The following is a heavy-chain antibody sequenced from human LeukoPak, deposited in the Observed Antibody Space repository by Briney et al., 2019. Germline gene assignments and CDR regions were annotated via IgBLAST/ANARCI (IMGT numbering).Heavy chain of an antibody. D-gene: IGHD3-10*01. V-gene: IGHV4-59*01. J-gene: IGHJ4*02. CDR3: ARGIGNWGTGSYLHDY. CDR1: GGSISSYY. CDR2: IYYSGST. Sequence: SETLSLTCTVSGGSISSYYWSWIRQPPGKGLEWIGYIYYSGSTNYNPSLKSRVTISVDTSKNQFSLKLSSVTAADTAVYYCARGIGNWGTGSYLHDYWGQGTLVTVSS.